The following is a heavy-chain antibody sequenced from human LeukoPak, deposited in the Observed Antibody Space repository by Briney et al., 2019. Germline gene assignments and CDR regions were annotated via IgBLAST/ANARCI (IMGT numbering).Heavy chain of an antibody. Sequence: PGRSLRLSCAASGFIFSSYGMHWVRQAPGKGLEWVAVISYDGSNKYYADSVKGRFTISRDNSKNTLYLQMNSLRAEDTAVYYCAKVDHGYGDYEWDPIAFDIWGQGTMVTVSS. CDR3: AKVDHGYGDYEWDPIAFDI. CDR2: ISYDGSNK. D-gene: IGHD4-17*01. V-gene: IGHV3-30*18. CDR1: GFIFSSYG. J-gene: IGHJ3*02.